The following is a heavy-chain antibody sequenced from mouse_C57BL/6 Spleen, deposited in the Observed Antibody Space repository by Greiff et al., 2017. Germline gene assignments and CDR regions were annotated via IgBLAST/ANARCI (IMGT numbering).Heavy chain of an antibody. Sequence: VQLQQSGAELAKPGASVKLSCKASGYTFTSYWMHWVKQRPGQGLEWIGYINPSSGYTKYNQKFKDKATLTAAKSSSTAYMQLSSLTYENSAFYYCARNGIDDGAIWYFDVWGTGTTVTVSS. CDR2: INPSSGYT. D-gene: IGHD3-1*01. CDR3: ARNGIDDGAIWYFDV. V-gene: IGHV1-7*01. J-gene: IGHJ1*03. CDR1: GYTFTSYW.